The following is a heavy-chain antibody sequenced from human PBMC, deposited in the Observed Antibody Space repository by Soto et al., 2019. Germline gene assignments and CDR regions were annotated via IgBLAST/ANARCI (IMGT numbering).Heavy chain of an antibody. J-gene: IGHJ4*02. CDR1: GYSFASHW. V-gene: IGHV5-51*01. D-gene: IGHD2-15*01. Sequence: GESLKISCKGSGYSFASHWIGWVRQMPGRGLEWMGIIYPSDSDTRYSPSFQGQVTISADKSITTAYVQWSSRKASDTAMYYCARLRADCSGDTCYSYYFDYWGQGTLVTVSS. CDR3: ARLRADCSGDTCYSYYFDY. CDR2: IYPSDSDT.